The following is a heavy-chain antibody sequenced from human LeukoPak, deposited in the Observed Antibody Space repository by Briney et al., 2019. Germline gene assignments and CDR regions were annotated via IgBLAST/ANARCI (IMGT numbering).Heavy chain of an antibody. J-gene: IGHJ6*03. CDR2: INHSGST. V-gene: IGHV4-34*01. CDR3: ARERMTTRGAYYYMDV. CDR1: GGSISGYY. D-gene: IGHD4-11*01. Sequence: SETLSFTCAVYGGSISGYYWSWIRQTPGKGLEWIGEINHSGSTNYNPSLKSRVTISVDTSKNQFSLKLSSVTAADTAVYYCARERMTTRGAYYYMDVWGKGTTVTVSS.